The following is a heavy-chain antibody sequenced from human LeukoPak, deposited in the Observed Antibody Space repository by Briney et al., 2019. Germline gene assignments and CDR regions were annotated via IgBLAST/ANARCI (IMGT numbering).Heavy chain of an antibody. CDR1: GGSISSSSYY. D-gene: IGHD2-21*02. CDR2: IYYSGST. CDR3: ARGFEGDSTRDDY. V-gene: IGHV4-39*07. Sequence: SETLSLTCTVSGGSISSSSYYWGWIRQPPGKGLEWIGSIYYSGSTYYDPSLKSRVTISVDTSKNQFSLKLSSVTAADTAVYYCARGFEGDSTRDDYWGQGTLVTVSS. J-gene: IGHJ4*02.